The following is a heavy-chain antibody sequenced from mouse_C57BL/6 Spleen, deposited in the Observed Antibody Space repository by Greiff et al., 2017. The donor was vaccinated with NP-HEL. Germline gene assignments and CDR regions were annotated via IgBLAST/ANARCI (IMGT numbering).Heavy chain of an antibody. J-gene: IGHJ3*01. CDR2: INPYNGGT. V-gene: IGHV1-19*01. Sequence: VQLKESGPVLVKPGASVKMSCKASGYTFTDYYMNWVKQSHGKSLEWIGVINPYNGGTSYNQKFKGKATLTVDKSSSTAYMELNSLTSEDSAVYYCARGELSNAWFAYWGQGTLVTVSA. D-gene: IGHD2-5*01. CDR3: ARGELSNAWFAY. CDR1: GYTFTDYY.